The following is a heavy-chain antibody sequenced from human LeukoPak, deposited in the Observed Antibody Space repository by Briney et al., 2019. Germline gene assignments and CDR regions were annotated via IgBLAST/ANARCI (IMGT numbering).Heavy chain of an antibody. Sequence: ASVKVSCKASGYTFTGYYLHWVRQAPGQGLEWMGCINPNSGDTNYAQKFQGSVTMTRDTSISTVYMELSRLRSDDTAVYYCARASGSYWWFDSWGQGTLVTVSS. CDR1: GYTFTGYY. D-gene: IGHD1-26*01. V-gene: IGHV1-2*02. J-gene: IGHJ5*01. CDR3: ARASGSYWWFDS. CDR2: INPNSGDT.